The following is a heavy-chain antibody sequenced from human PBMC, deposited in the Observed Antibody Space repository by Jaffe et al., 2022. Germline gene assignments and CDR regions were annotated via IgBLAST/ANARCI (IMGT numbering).Heavy chain of an antibody. CDR2: TYHSGSP. CDR1: GVSISRSYW. D-gene: IGHD3-3*01. J-gene: IGHJ6*03. V-gene: IGHV4-4*02. Sequence: QVQLQESGPGLVKPSGTLSLTCAVSGVSISRSYWWSWIRQPPGKGLEWIGETYHSGSPNYNPSLKGRVTISVDKSKNEFSLRLSSVTASDTAVYYCARRGQDLESGYYYMDVWGKGTTVTVSS. CDR3: ARRGQDLESGYYYMDV.